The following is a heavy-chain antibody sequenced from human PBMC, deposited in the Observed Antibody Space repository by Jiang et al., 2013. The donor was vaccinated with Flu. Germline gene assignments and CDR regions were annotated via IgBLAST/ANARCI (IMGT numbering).Heavy chain of an antibody. D-gene: IGHD3-9*01. CDR3: AREHVLRYFDWLPSLDY. CDR1: S. V-gene: IGHV3-48*02. CDR2: ISSSSSTI. J-gene: IGHJ4*02. Sequence: SMNWVRPGVHGKGLEWVSYISSSSSTIYYADSVKGRFTISRDNAKNSLYLQMNSLRDEDTAVYYCAREHVLRYFDWLPSLDYWGQGTLVTVSS.